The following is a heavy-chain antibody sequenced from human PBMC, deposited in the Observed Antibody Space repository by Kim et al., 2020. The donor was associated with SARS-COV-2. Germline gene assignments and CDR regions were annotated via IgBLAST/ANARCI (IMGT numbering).Heavy chain of an antibody. V-gene: IGHV4-59*01. J-gene: IGHJ4*02. D-gene: IGHD2-8*01. CDR3: ARSPEIWYAAQAFDY. Sequence: PSPTSRVTISVDTSTNQFSLKLSSVTAADTAVYYCARSPEIWYAAQAFDYWGQGTLVTVSS.